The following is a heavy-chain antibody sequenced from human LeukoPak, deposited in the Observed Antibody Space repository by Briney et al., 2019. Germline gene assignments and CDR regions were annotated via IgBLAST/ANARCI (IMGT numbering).Heavy chain of an antibody. Sequence: GSLRLSCAASGFTFSSYWMHWVRQAPGKGLEWVAVMSYDGTNKYYADSVKGRFTISRDNSKNTLYLQMNNLRAQDTAVYYCARAGGITMIRDVKVLNAFDIWGQGTMVTVSS. CDR3: ARAGGITMIRDVKVLNAFDI. J-gene: IGHJ3*02. D-gene: IGHD3-22*01. V-gene: IGHV3-30-3*01. CDR2: MSYDGTNK. CDR1: GFTFSSYW.